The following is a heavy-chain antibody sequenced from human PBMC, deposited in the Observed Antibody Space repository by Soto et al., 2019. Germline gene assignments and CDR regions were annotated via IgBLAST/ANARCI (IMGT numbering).Heavy chain of an antibody. V-gene: IGHV4-59*01. CDR1: GGSISSYY. D-gene: IGHD3-10*01. CDR3: ARVNQGGYYGSGSYYYGMDV. Sequence: SETLSLTCTVSGGSISSYYWSWIRQPPGKGLEWIGYIYYSGSTNYNPSLKSRVTISVDTSKNQFSLKLSSVTAADTAVYYCARVNQGGYYGSGSYYYGMDVWGQGTTVTVSS. CDR2: IYYSGST. J-gene: IGHJ6*02.